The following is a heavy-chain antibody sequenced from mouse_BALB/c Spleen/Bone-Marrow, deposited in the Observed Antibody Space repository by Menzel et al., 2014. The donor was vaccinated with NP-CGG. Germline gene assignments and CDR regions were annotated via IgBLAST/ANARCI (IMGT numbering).Heavy chain of an antibody. J-gene: IGHJ4*01. CDR1: GFTFSDYY. Sequence: EVQGVESGGGLVKPGGSLKLSRAASGFTFSDYYMFWVRQTPEKRLEWVATISDGVSYAYYPDSVKGRFTISRDNARNNLYLQMSSLKSEDTAMYYCARAPPYDFYAMDYWGQGTSVTVSS. CDR3: ARAPPYDFYAMDY. V-gene: IGHV5-4*02. D-gene: IGHD2-13*01. CDR2: ISDGVSYA.